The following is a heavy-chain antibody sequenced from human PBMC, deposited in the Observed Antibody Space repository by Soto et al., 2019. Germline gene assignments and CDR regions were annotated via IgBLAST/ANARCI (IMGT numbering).Heavy chain of an antibody. Sequence: ASVKVFCKASGFTFTSSAVQWVRQARGQRLEWIGWIVVGSGNTNYAQKFQERVTITRDMSTSTAYMELSSLRSEDTAVYYCAAAPDTAMVSGMDVWGQGTTVTVSS. D-gene: IGHD5-18*01. CDR3: AAAPDTAMVSGMDV. CDR2: IVVGSGNT. V-gene: IGHV1-58*01. CDR1: GFTFTSSA. J-gene: IGHJ6*02.